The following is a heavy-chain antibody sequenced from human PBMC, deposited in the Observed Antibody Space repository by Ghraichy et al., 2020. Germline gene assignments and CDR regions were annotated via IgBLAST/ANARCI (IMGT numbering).Heavy chain of an antibody. CDR2: ISYDGSNK. V-gene: IGHV3-30*18. Sequence: GGSLRLSCAASGFTFSSYGMHWVRQAPGKGLEWVAVISYDGSNKYYADSVKGRFTISRDNSKNTLYLQMNSLRAEDTAVYYCAKERDSSGWYVYYYYYGMDVWGQGTTVTVSS. CDR1: GFTFSSYG. D-gene: IGHD6-19*01. J-gene: IGHJ6*02. CDR3: AKERDSSGWYVYYYYYGMDV.